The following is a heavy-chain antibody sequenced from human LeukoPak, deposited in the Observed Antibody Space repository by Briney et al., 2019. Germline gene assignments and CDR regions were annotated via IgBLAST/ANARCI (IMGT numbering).Heavy chain of an antibody. D-gene: IGHD3-22*01. CDR3: ARTPVSMIVVKFDY. CDR2: INHSGST. V-gene: IGHV4-34*01. J-gene: IGHJ4*02. CDR1: GGSFSGCY. Sequence: PSETLSLTCAVYGGSFSGCYWSWIRQPPGKGLEWIGEINHSGSTNYNPSLKSRVTISVDTSKNQFSLKLSSVTAADTAVYYCARTPVSMIVVKFDYWGQGTLVTVSS.